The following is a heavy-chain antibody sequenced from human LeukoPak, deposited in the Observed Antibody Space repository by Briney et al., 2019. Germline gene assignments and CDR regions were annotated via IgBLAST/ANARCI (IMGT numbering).Heavy chain of an antibody. J-gene: IGHJ6*03. CDR2: IIPIFGTP. V-gene: IGHV1-69*06. D-gene: IGHD3-16*01. CDR3: AKQGAVRQDYYMDV. Sequence: SVNVSCKASGGSFSSYAITWVRQAPGQGLEWMGRIIPIFGTPTYAQKFRGRVTITADMGSSTAYLELTSLTAEDTARYFCAKQGAVRQDYYMDVWGNGTTVTVSS. CDR1: GGSFSSYA.